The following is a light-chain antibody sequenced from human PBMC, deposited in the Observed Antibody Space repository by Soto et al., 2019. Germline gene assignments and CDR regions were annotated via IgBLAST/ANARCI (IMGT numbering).Light chain of an antibody. J-gene: IGLJ2*01. CDR2: EGS. CDR1: SSDVGSYNL. Sequence: QSVLTQPASVSGSPGQSITISCTGTSSDVGSYNLVSWYQQHPGKAPKLMIYEGSKRPSGVSNRFSGSKSGNTASLTISGLQAEDEADYYCCSYAGSSTFVFGGGT. CDR3: CSYAGSSTFV. V-gene: IGLV2-23*03.